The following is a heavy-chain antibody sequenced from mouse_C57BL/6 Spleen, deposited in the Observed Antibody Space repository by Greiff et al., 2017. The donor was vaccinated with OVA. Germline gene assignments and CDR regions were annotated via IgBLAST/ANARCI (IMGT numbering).Heavy chain of an antibody. V-gene: IGHV1-69*01. D-gene: IGHD1-1*01. CDR2: IDPSDSYT. Sequence: QVQLQQSGAELVMPGASVKLSCKASGYTFTSYWMHWVKQRPGQGLEWIGEIDPSDSYTNYNQKFKGKSTLTVDKSSSTAYMQLSSLTSEDSAVYYCANYYGSSYLAYWGQGTLVTVSA. CDR1: GYTFTSYW. J-gene: IGHJ3*01. CDR3: ANYYGSSYLAY.